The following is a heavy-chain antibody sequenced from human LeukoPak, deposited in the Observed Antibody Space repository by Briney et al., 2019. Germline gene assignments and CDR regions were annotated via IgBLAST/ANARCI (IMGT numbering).Heavy chain of an antibody. J-gene: IGHJ4*02. CDR3: ARHKETCSGDYCYLDYFDY. V-gene: IGHV4-59*08. D-gene: IGHD2-15*01. CDR2: IYYSGST. CDR1: GASISTYY. Sequence: SETLSFTCAVSGASISTYYWSWFRQPPGKGLEWIGYIYYSGSTNYNPSLENRVTISVDTSKKQFSLKLSSVTAADTAVYYCARHKETCSGDYCYLDYFDYWGQGTLVTVSS.